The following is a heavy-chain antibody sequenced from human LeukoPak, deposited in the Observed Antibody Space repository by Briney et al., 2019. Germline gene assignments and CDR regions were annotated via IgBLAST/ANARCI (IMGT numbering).Heavy chain of an antibody. J-gene: IGHJ4*02. V-gene: IGHV3-9*01. CDR3: AKDRDYYASLDY. CDR1: GFSFDDYA. CDR2: ISWNSGSL. D-gene: IGHD3-10*01. Sequence: GGSLRLSCAASGFSFDDYAMHWVRQAPGKGLEWVSGISWNSGSLGYADSVRGRFTISRDNAKDSLYLQMNSLRAEDTALYYCAKDRDYYASLDYWGQGTLVTVSS.